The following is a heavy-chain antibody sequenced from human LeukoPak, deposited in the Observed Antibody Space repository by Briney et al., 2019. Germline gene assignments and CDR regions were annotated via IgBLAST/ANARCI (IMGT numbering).Heavy chain of an antibody. CDR3: AKDGPYCGGITCYFRYFDL. D-gene: IGHD2-21*01. CDR1: GFMFSDYG. V-gene: IGHV3-30*18. CDR2: ISNDGSII. Sequence: GGSLRLSCAASGFMFSDYGMHWVRQAPGKGLEWVAVISNDGSIIYYADSVRGRFTISRDNSKNTLHLQMNSLRPDDTAVYYCAKDGPYCGGITCYFRYFDLWGRGTLVTVSS. J-gene: IGHJ2*01.